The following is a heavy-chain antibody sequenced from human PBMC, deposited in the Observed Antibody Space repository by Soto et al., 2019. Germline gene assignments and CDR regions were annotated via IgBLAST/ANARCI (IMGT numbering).Heavy chain of an antibody. V-gene: IGHV1-46*01. CDR3: ARESIAADGPCFDY. Sequence: QVQLVQSGAEVKKPGASVKVSCKASGYTFTSYYMHWVRQAPGQGLEWMGIINPSGGSTSYAQKLQGRFTLTRDTSTSTVYMELSSLRSADTAVYYAARESIAADGPCFDYWGQGTLVTVSS. CDR2: INPSGGST. CDR1: GYTFTSYY. D-gene: IGHD6-13*01. J-gene: IGHJ4*02.